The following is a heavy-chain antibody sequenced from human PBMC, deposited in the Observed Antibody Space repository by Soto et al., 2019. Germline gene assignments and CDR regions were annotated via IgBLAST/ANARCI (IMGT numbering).Heavy chain of an antibody. D-gene: IGHD2-8*01. J-gene: IGHJ6*02. V-gene: IGHV3-9*01. CDR2: ISWNGGNM. CDR1: GFTFDDSA. CDR3: AKDRSWVLYAAGGMGV. Sequence: GGSLRLSCVVSGFTFDDSAMHWVRQAPGKGLEWVSGISWNGGNMDYADSVKGRFTISRDNAKNSLFLQMHSLRPEDTAVYYCAKDRSWVLYAAGGMGVWGQGTTVTVYS.